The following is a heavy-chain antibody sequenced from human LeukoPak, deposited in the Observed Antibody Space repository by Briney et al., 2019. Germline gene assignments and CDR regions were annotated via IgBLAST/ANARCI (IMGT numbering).Heavy chain of an antibody. Sequence: PGGSLTLSCVVSGCIFSNHSMNWVRQPPGRGLEWVSSISSRGSYRFYADSVKGRFTISRDNASKSLSLQMPSLRGEDTVVYFCVRGCRKLGGMDVWGQGTTVTVSS. J-gene: IGHJ6*02. CDR1: GCIFSNHS. V-gene: IGHV3-21*01. CDR3: VRGCRKLGGMDV. CDR2: ISSRGSYR. D-gene: IGHD1-7*01.